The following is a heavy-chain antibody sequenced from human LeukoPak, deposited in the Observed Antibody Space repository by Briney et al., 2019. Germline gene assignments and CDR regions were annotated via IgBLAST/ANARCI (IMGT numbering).Heavy chain of an antibody. J-gene: IGHJ4*02. CDR2: IWYDGTTT. CDR1: GFSFSIYE. Sequence: GGSLRLSCAVSGFSFSIYEMHWVRQAPGRGLEWVATIWYDGTTTYYADSVKGRFTISRDDSKNTVYLQMNSLRAEDTATYYCAKDTLAYYFDYWGQGTLVTVSS. V-gene: IGHV3-33*06. CDR3: AKDTLAYYFDY.